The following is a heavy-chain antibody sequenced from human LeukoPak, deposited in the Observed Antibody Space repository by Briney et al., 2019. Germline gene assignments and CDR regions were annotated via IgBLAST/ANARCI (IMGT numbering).Heavy chain of an antibody. CDR1: GGSISSSSYY. CDR2: IYYSGST. D-gene: IGHD6-13*01. V-gene: IGHV4-39*07. J-gene: IGHJ4*02. CDR3: ARVLLRASRIAAAGHFDY. Sequence: SETLSLTCTVSGGSISSSSYYWGWIRQPPGKGLEWIGSIYYSGSTYYNPSLKSRVTISVDTSKNQFSLKLSSVTAADTAVYYCARVLLRASRIAAAGHFDYWGQGTLVTVSS.